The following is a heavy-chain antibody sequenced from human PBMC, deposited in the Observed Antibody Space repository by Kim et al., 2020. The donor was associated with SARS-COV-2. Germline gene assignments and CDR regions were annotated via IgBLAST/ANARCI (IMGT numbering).Heavy chain of an antibody. Sequence: ASVKVSCKASGYTFTGYYMHWVRQAPGQGLEWMGWINPNSGGTNYAQKFQGRVTMTRDTSISTAYMELSRLRSDDTAVYYCARGSQSRYSSGWYGVDYWGQGTLVTVSS. CDR1: GYTFTGYY. CDR3: ARGSQSRYSSGWYGVDY. V-gene: IGHV1-2*02. CDR2: INPNSGGT. J-gene: IGHJ4*02. D-gene: IGHD6-19*01.